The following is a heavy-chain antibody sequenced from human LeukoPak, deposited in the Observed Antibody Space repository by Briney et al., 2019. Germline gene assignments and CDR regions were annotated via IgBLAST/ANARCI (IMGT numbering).Heavy chain of an antibody. V-gene: IGHV4-59*12. J-gene: IGHJ4*02. Sequence: SETLSLTCTVSGGSISSYYWSWLRQPPGKGLEWMGYIYYSGSTNYNPSLQSRVTMSVDTSKNQFSLKPSSVPAAHTALSYCAREGYGYYFDDWGQGTLVTASS. CDR3: AREGYGYYFDD. CDR1: GGSISSYY. D-gene: IGHD5-18*01. CDR2: IYYSGST.